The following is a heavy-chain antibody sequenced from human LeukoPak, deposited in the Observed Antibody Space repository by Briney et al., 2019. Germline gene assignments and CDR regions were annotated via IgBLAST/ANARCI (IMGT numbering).Heavy chain of an antibody. D-gene: IGHD2-15*01. CDR3: ARVPTSYCSGGSCSRTYYHYYMDV. CDR1: GGSISSGGYY. Sequence: SETLSLTCTVSGGSISSGGYYWSWIRQHPGKGLEWSGYSYYSGSTYYNPSLKSRVTISVDTSKHQFSLKLSSVTAADTAVYYCARVPTSYCSGGSCSRTYYHYYMDVWGKGTTVTVSS. J-gene: IGHJ6*03. V-gene: IGHV4-31*03. CDR2: SYYSGST.